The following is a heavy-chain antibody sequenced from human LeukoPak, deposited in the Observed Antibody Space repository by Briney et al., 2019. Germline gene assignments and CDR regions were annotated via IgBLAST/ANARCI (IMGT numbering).Heavy chain of an antibody. J-gene: IGHJ4*02. D-gene: IGHD3-10*01. V-gene: IGHV3-23*01. CDR3: AKEVGHGSGSYYDY. CDR2: ITGSGGST. CDR1: GFTFSSYS. Sequence: TGGSLRLSCAASGFTFSSYSMNWVRQAPGKGLEWVSAITGSGGSTYYADSVEGRFTISRDNSKNMLYLQMNSLRADDTAVHYCAKEVGHGSGSYYDYWGQGTLVTVSS.